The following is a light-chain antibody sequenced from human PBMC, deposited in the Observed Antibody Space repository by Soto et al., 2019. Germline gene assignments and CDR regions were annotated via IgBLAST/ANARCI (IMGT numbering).Light chain of an antibody. Sequence: QSALTQPASVSGFPGQWITFSGPGTSSDVGGYNYVSWYQQHPGKAPKVMIYDVSNRPSGVSNRFSGSKSGNTASLTISGLQAEDEADYYCSSYTSSSTLVVFGGGTKLTVL. CDR1: SSDVGGYNY. J-gene: IGLJ2*01. CDR2: DVS. V-gene: IGLV2-14*01. CDR3: SSYTSSSTLVV.